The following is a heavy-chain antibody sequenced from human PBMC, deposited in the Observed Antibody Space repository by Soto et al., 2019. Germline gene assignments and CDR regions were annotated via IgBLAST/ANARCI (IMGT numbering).Heavy chain of an antibody. Sequence: QVQLVESGGGVVQPGRSLRLSCAASGFTFSSYGMHWVRQAPGKGLEWVAVISYDGSNKYYADSVKGRFTISRDNSKNTLYLQMNSLRAEDTAVYYCAKAPPPLYGDYLSYLGQGTLVTVSS. CDR3: AKAPPPLYGDYLSY. J-gene: IGHJ4*02. CDR2: ISYDGSNK. D-gene: IGHD4-17*01. CDR1: GFTFSSYG. V-gene: IGHV3-30*18.